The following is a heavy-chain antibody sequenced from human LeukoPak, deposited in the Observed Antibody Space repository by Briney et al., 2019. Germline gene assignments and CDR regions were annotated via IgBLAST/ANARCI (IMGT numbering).Heavy chain of an antibody. CDR1: GFTFSSYA. CDR2: ISYDGSNK. CDR3: ARDFVGSAFDI. D-gene: IGHD1-26*01. V-gene: IGHV3-30-3*01. Sequence: PGGSLRLSCAASGFTFSSYAMHWVRQAPGKGLEWVAVISYDGSNKYYADSAKGRFTISRDNSKNTLYLQMNSLRAEDTAVYYCARDFVGSAFDIWGQGTMVTVSS. J-gene: IGHJ3*02.